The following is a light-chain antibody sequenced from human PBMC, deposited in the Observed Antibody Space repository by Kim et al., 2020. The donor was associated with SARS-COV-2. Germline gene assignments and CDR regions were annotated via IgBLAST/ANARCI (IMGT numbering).Light chain of an antibody. V-gene: IGKV3-11*01. CDR3: LQRGNWPLT. Sequence: LSPGERAPPSCRASQSITSYLAWYQHKPGQAPRLLIYDASNRATGIPARFSGSGSGTDFTLTISSLEPEDFAVYFCLQRGNWPLTFGGGTKVDIK. J-gene: IGKJ4*01. CDR2: DAS. CDR1: QSITSY.